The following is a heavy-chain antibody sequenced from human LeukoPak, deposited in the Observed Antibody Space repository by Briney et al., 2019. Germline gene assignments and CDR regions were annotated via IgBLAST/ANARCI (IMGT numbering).Heavy chain of an antibody. CDR3: ARDYYDILTGYFGFGAFDI. D-gene: IGHD3-9*01. J-gene: IGHJ3*02. Sequence: GGSLRLSCAASGFTFSSYSMNWVRQAPGKGLEWVSSISSSSSYIYYADSVKGRFTISRDNAKNSLYLQMNSLRAEATAVYYCARDYYDILTGYFGFGAFDIWGQGTMVTVSS. CDR1: GFTFSSYS. V-gene: IGHV3-21*01. CDR2: ISSSSSYI.